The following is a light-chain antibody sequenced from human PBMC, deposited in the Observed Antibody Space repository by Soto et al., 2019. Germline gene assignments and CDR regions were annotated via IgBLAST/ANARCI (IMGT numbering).Light chain of an antibody. J-gene: IGLJ3*02. CDR3: AAWDDRLSGWV. Sequence: QSVLTQPTSASGTPGQRVTISCSGSRSNIGSNYVYWYHQLPGTAPKLLISGNNERPSGVPDRFSGSKSGTSASLAISGLRSEDEGDYYCAAWDDRLSGWVFGGGTKLTVL. V-gene: IGLV1-47*01. CDR1: RSNIGSNY. CDR2: GNN.